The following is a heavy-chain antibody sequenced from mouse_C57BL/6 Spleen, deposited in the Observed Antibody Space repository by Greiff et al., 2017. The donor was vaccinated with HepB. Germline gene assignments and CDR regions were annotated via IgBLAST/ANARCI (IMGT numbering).Heavy chain of an antibody. CDR1: GYTFTDYN. V-gene: IGHV1-18*01. J-gene: IGHJ4*01. D-gene: IGHD1-1*01. Sequence: VQLKQSGPELVKPGASVKIPCKASGYTFTDYNMDWVKQSHGKSLEWIGDINPNNGGTIYNQKFKGKATLTVDKSSSTAYMELRSLTSEDTAVYYCARDGSSYSYAMDYWGQGTSVTVSS. CDR3: ARDGSSYSYAMDY. CDR2: INPNNGGT.